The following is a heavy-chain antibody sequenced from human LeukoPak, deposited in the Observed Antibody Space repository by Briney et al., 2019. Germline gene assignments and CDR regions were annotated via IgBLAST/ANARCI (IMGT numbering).Heavy chain of an antibody. CDR3: AGHWVAPVVVRAATQCTWFDP. D-gene: IGHD2-15*01. Sequence: SETLSLTCAVYGGSFGGYSWSWIRQPPWKGLEWIGVINPCGRTNYNPSLTGGVTISVDTSKNQFSLKLSSVTDADTAVYYCAGHWVAPVVVRAATQCTWFDPWGQGTLVTVSS. J-gene: IGHJ5*02. CDR2: INPCGRT. V-gene: IGHV4-34*01. CDR1: GGSFGGYS.